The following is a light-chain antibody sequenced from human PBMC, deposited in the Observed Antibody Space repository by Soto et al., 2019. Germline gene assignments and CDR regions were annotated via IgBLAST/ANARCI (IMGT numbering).Light chain of an antibody. V-gene: IGKV1-39*01. Sequence: IQMTPSPSCLSSSLVYRVTISCRASQSIGNHLNWYQQRPGKAPKLLIYAASSLQSGVPSRFSGSGSGTHFTLTISSLQPEHFATYYCQHSFRTPALTFGGGTKVDIK. J-gene: IGKJ4*01. CDR2: AAS. CDR1: QSIGNH. CDR3: QHSFRTPALT.